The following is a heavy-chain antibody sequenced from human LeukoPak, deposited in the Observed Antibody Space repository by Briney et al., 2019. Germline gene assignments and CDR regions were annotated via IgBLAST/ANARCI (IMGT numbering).Heavy chain of an antibody. V-gene: IGHV1-2*06. CDR3: SREDGYHIDV. CDR2: INPNSGGT. CDR1: GYTFTGYY. J-gene: IGHJ6*03. Sequence: ASVKVSCKASGYTFTGYYMYWVRQAPGHGLEWMGRINPNSGGTNYAQKFQGRVTMTRDTSISPAYMVLGGLRSDYTALYCGSREDGYHIDVWGKGTTVTVSS.